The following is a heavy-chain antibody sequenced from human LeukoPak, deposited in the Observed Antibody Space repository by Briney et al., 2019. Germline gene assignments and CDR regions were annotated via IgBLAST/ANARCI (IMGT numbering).Heavy chain of an antibody. D-gene: IGHD3-10*01. CDR3: ATFGPLLRFGELQYFQH. Sequence: PSETLSLTCTVSGGSVSSSSYYWGWIRQPPEKGLEWIGSIYYSGSTYYNPSLKSRVTISVDTSKNQFSLKLSSVTAADTAVYYCATFGPLLRFGELQYFQHWGQGTLVTVSS. CDR1: GGSVSSSSYY. V-gene: IGHV4-39*01. J-gene: IGHJ1*01. CDR2: IYYSGST.